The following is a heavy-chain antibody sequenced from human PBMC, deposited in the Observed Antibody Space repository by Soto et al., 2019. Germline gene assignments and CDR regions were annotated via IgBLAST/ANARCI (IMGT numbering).Heavy chain of an antibody. Sequence: ASVKVSCKASGYTFTSYAMHWVRQAPGQRLEWMGWINAGNGNTKYSQKFQGGVTITRDTSASTAYMELSSLRSEDAAVYYCARGPGGPDGPGDYWGQGTLVTVSS. CDR3: ARGPGGPDGPGDY. CDR1: GYTFTSYA. J-gene: IGHJ4*02. V-gene: IGHV1-3*01. D-gene: IGHD2-15*01. CDR2: INAGNGNT.